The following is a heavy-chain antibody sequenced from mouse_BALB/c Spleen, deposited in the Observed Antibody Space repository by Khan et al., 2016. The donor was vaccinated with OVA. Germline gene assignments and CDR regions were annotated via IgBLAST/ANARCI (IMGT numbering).Heavy chain of an antibody. CDR1: GYSFTDYN. Sequence: VQLQQSGPELVKPGASVKVSCKASGYSFTDYNMFWVKQSHGKSLEWIGYIDPYNGGTSYTQKFKGKATLTVDTSSSTAFMHLSSLTSEDSAVFYSTRTDYYGSNYYFDYWGQGTTLTVSS. V-gene: IGHV1S135*01. J-gene: IGHJ2*01. CDR3: TRTDYYGSNYYFDY. CDR2: IDPYNGGT. D-gene: IGHD1-1*01.